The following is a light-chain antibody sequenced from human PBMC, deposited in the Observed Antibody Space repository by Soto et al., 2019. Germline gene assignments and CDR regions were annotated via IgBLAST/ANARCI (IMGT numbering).Light chain of an antibody. CDR3: QQYGSSPPEVT. Sequence: EIVLTQSPGTLSLSPGERATLSCRASQSVSSSYLAWYQQKPGQAPRLLIYGASSRATGIPDRFSGSGSGTDFTLTISRLEPEDLAVYYCQQYGSSPPEVTFGGGTKVEI. CDR1: QSVSSSY. J-gene: IGKJ4*01. CDR2: GAS. V-gene: IGKV3-20*01.